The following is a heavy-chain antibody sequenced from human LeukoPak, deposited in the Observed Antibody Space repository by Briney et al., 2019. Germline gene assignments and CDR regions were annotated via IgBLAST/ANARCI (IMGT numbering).Heavy chain of an antibody. CDR1: GGSISSYY. CDR2: IYYSGST. J-gene: IGHJ4*02. D-gene: IGHD5-18*01. V-gene: IGHV4-59*01. Sequence: PSETLSLTCTVSGGSISSYYWSWIRQPPGKGLEWTGYIYYSGSTNYNPSLKSRVTISVDTSKNQFSLKLSSVTAADTAVYYCAGVDTAMVYFDYWGQGTLVTVSS. CDR3: AGVDTAMVYFDY.